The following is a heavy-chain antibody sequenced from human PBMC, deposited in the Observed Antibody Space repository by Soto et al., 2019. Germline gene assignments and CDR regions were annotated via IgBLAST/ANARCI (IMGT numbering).Heavy chain of an antibody. Sequence: SETLSLTCTVSGGSFSSYYWSWIRQPPGKGLEWIGYIYYSGSTHYNPSLKSRVTIPVDTSKNQFSLKLSSVTAADTAVYYCARLDTTRLLFDYWGQGTLVTVSS. J-gene: IGHJ4*02. CDR3: ARLDTTRLLFDY. D-gene: IGHD4-17*01. CDR2: IYYSGST. V-gene: IGHV4-59*01. CDR1: GGSFSSYY.